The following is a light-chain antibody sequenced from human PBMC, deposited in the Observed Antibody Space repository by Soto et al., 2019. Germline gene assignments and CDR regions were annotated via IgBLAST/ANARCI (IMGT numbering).Light chain of an antibody. J-gene: IGKJ5*01. CDR1: QSVSSSY. CDR3: QQYGSSPSIT. V-gene: IGKV3-20*01. Sequence: EIVLTQSPGTLSLSPGERATLSCKASQSVSSSYLAWYRQKPGQAPRLLIHGASSRATGMPDRFSGSGSGTDFTLTISRLEPEDFAVYYCQQYGSSPSITFGQGTRLDI. CDR2: GAS.